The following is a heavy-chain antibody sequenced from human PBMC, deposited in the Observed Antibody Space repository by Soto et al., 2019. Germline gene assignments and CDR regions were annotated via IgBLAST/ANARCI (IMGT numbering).Heavy chain of an antibody. CDR1: GFTFSSYG. V-gene: IGHV3-33*01. D-gene: IGHD6-13*01. J-gene: IGHJ6*02. Sequence: GSLRLSCAASGFTFSSYGMHWVRQAPGKGLEWVAVIWYDGSNKYYADSVKGRFTISRDNSKNTLYLQMNSLRAEDTAVYYCARLGDRDSSSWYVYYYYGMDVWGQGTTVTVSS. CDR2: IWYDGSNK. CDR3: ARLGDRDSSSWYVYYYYGMDV.